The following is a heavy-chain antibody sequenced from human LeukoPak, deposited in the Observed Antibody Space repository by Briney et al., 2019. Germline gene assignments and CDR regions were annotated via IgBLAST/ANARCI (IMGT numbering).Heavy chain of an antibody. CDR3: ARSELTTSYSSGSEAFDI. V-gene: IGHV4-39*01. CDR1: GGSISSSSYY. J-gene: IGHJ3*02. D-gene: IGHD6-19*01. Sequence: SETLSLTCTVSGGSISSSSYYWGWTRHPPGKGLGWIGCIYYSGSTYYNPSLKSRVTISVDTSTNQFSLKLSSVTAADTAVYYCARSELTTSYSSGSEAFDIWGQGTMVTVSS. CDR2: IYYSGST.